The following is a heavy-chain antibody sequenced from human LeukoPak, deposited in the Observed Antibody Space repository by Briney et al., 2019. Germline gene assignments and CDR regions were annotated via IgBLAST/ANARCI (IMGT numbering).Heavy chain of an antibody. CDR2: ISAYNGNT. CDR3: VRGLLWFGESSPYNWFDP. V-gene: IGHV1-18*01. D-gene: IGHD3-10*01. Sequence: ASVKVSCKASGYTFTSYGISWVRQAPGQGLEWMGWISAYNGNTNYAQKLQGRVTMTTDTSTSTAYMELRSLRSDDTAVYYCVRGLLWFGESSPYNWFDPWGQGTLVTVSS. J-gene: IGHJ5*02. CDR1: GYTFTSYG.